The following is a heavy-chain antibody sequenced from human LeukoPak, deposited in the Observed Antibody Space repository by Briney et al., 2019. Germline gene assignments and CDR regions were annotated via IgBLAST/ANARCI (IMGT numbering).Heavy chain of an antibody. Sequence: GGSLRLSCAASGFTFSSYAMSWVRQAPGKGLEWVSGLSGSGGSIYYADSVKGRFTLSRDNSKNTLYLQMNSLRAEDTAVYYCAKEWRATIRYYFDYWGQGTLVTVSS. CDR3: AKEWRATIRYYFDY. CDR2: LSGSGGSI. CDR1: GFTFSSYA. V-gene: IGHV3-23*01. J-gene: IGHJ4*02. D-gene: IGHD5-24*01.